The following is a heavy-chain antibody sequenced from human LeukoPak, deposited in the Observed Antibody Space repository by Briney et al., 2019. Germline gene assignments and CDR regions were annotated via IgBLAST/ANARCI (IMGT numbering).Heavy chain of an antibody. Sequence: GGSLRLSCAASGLTFCSYSMNWVRQAPGEGLEWVLSISSSSSYTYYADSVKGRFTISSKNANNSVYLHRHSMIAQDPAVNYCARSQWELPGDFDYWGQGTLVTVSS. J-gene: IGHJ4*02. V-gene: IGHV3-21*01. D-gene: IGHD1-26*01. CDR3: ARSQWELPGDFDY. CDR1: GLTFCSYS. CDR2: ISSSSSYT.